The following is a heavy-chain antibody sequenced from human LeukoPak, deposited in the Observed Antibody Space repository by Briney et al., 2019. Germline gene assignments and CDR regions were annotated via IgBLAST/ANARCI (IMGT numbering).Heavy chain of an antibody. CDR2: ISSSSTTI. D-gene: IGHD1-1*01. CDR3: ASRGVVQLERRVEDY. J-gene: IGHJ4*02. Sequence: GGSLRLSCAASGFTFSSYEMNWVRQAPGKGLEWISYISSSSTTIHYADSVKGRFTISRDNSKNTLYLQMNSLRAEDTAVYYCASRGVVQLERRVEDYWGQGALVTVSS. CDR1: GFTFSSYE. V-gene: IGHV3-48*03.